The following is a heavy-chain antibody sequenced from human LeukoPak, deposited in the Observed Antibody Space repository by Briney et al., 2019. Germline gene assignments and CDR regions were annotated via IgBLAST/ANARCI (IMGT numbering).Heavy chain of an antibody. CDR2: ISSSSYI. D-gene: IGHD6-13*01. J-gene: IGHJ5*02. Sequence: GGSLRLSCAASGFTFSSYSMNWVRQAPGKGLEWVSSISSSSYIYYADSVKGRFTISRDNAKNSLYLQMNSLRAEDTAVYYCARGFGGVAAAGTRWFDPWGQGTLVTVSS. V-gene: IGHV3-21*01. CDR1: GFTFSSYS. CDR3: ARGFGGVAAAGTRWFDP.